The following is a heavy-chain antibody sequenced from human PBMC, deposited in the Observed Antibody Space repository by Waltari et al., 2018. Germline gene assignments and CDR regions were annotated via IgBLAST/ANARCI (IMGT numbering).Heavy chain of an antibody. CDR3: AKDHGVAY. V-gene: IGHV3-23*01. CDR2: ISNSGGDT. CDR1: GLTFSIFA. J-gene: IGHJ4*02. Sequence: QLLESGGGLVQPGGSLRLSCSDSGLTFSIFAMSWVRQAPGKCLEWVSGISNSGGDTYYADSVKGRFTISRDNSKKTLYLQMNSLRVEDTAVYYCAKDHGVAYWGRGTLVTVSA. D-gene: IGHD3-16*01.